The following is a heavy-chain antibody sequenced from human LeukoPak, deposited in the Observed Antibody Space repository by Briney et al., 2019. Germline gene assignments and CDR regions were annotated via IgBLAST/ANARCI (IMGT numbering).Heavy chain of an antibody. CDR2: ISYDGSNT. CDR1: GFTFSSYA. Sequence: GGSLRLSCAASGFTFSSYAMHWVRQAPGKGLEWVAVISYDGSNTYYADSVKGRFTISRDNSKNTLYLQMNSLRAEDTAVYYCARDTAPGVVTGGYDYWGQGTLITVSS. CDR3: ARDTAPGVVTGGYDY. V-gene: IGHV3-30*04. J-gene: IGHJ4*02. D-gene: IGHD3-16*01.